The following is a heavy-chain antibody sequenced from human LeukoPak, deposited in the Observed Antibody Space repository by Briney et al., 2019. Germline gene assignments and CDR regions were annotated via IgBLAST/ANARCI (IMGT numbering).Heavy chain of an antibody. CDR1: GYTLTELS. V-gene: IGHV1-24*01. J-gene: IGHJ4*02. D-gene: IGHD5-18*01. CDR2: FDPEDGET. Sequence: GASVKVSCKVSGYTLTELSMHWVRQAPGKGLEWMGGFDPEDGETIYAQKFQGRVTMTEDTSTDTAYMELSSLRSEDTAVYYCACSRSKDTAMVVAGYWGQGTLVTGSS. CDR3: ACSRSKDTAMVVAGY.